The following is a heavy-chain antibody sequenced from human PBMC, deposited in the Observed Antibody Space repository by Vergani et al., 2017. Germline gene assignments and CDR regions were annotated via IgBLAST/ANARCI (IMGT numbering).Heavy chain of an antibody. CDR1: GFTFDDYA. D-gene: IGHD6-19*01. J-gene: IGHJ4*02. V-gene: IGHV3-43D*04. Sequence: VQLVESGGGVVQPGRSLRLSCAASGFTFDDYAMHWVRQAPGKGLEWVSLISWDGGSTYYADSVKGRFTISRDNSKNSLYLQMNSLRAEDTALYYCAKDYSSGWYFDYWGQGTLVTVSS. CDR2: ISWDGGST. CDR3: AKDYSSGWYFDY.